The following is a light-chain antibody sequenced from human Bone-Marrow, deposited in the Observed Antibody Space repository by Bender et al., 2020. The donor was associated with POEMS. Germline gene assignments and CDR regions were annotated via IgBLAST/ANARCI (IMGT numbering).Light chain of an antibody. CDR1: SSDVGAYNY. CDR3: SSYAGTNNL. V-gene: IGLV2-8*01. Sequence: QSALTQPASVSGSPGQSITISCTGTSSDVGAYNYVSWFQQHPGKAPKLLIFEVTKRPSGVPDRFSGSKSGNTASLTVSGLQAEDEADYYCSSYAGTNNLFGGGTKLTVL. CDR2: EVT. J-gene: IGLJ2*01.